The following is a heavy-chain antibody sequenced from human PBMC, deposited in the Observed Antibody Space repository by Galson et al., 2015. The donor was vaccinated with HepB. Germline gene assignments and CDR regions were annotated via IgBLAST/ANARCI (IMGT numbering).Heavy chain of an antibody. D-gene: IGHD6-13*01. Sequence: SLRLSCAASGFTFSSYSMNWVRQAPGKGLEWVSSISSSSSYIYYADSVKGRFTISRDNAKNSLYLQMNSLRAEDTAVYYCARDLSYSSSWEDYYYYGMDVWGQGTTVTVSS. CDR2: ISSSSSYI. V-gene: IGHV3-21*01. CDR3: ARDLSYSSSWEDYYYYGMDV. J-gene: IGHJ6*02. CDR1: GFTFSSYS.